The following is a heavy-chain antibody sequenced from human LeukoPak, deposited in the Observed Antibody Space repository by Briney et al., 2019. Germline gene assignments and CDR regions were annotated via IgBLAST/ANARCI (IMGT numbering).Heavy chain of an antibody. CDR3: ARVRPRQCQFDY. D-gene: IGHD5/OR15-5a*01. CDR1: GGSFSGYY. Sequence: PSETLSLTCAVYGGSFSGYYWSWIRQPPGKGLEWIGEINHSGSTNYNPSLKSRVTISVDTSKNQFSLKLSSATAADTAVYYCARVRPRQCQFDYWGQGTLVTVSS. J-gene: IGHJ4*02. V-gene: IGHV4-34*01. CDR2: INHSGST.